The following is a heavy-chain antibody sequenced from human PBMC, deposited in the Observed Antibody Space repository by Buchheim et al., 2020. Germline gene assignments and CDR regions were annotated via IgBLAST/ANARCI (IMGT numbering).Heavy chain of an antibody. V-gene: IGHV3-7*03. D-gene: IGHD2-2*01. CDR2: IKQDGSEK. CDR1: GFTFSSYW. CDR3: ARGYCSSTSCYYYYGMDV. Sequence: EVQLVESGGGLVQPGGSLRLSCAASGFTFSSYWMSWVRQAPGKGLEWVANIKQDGSEKYYVDSVKGRFTISRDNAKNSLYLQMNSLRAKDTAVYYCARGYCSSTSCYYYYGMDVWGQGTT. J-gene: IGHJ6*02.